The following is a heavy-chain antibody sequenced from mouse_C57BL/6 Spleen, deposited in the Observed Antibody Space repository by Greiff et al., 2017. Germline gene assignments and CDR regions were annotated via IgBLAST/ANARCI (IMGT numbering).Heavy chain of an antibody. CDR3: ARSGYDVNYYAMDY. V-gene: IGHV1-80*01. D-gene: IGHD2-2*01. Sequence: LQQSGASVKIYCKASGYAFSSYWMNWVKQRPGKGLEWIGQIYPGDGDTNYNGKFKGKATLTADKSSSTAYMQLSSLTSEDSAVYFCARSGYDVNYYAMDYWGQGTSVTVSS. CDR2: IYPGDGDT. J-gene: IGHJ4*01. CDR1: GYAFSSYW.